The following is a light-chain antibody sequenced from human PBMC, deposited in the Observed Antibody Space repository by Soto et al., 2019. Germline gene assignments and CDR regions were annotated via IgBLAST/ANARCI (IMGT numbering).Light chain of an antibody. Sequence: QSVLTQPPSASGTPGQRVSISCSGGSSNIGTNTVNWYQHLPGTAPKLLIFSNDERPSGVPDRFSGSKSGTSASLAISELQSDDEADYYCATWDDSLNGVVFGGGTKLTVL. V-gene: IGLV1-44*01. J-gene: IGLJ2*01. CDR3: ATWDDSLNGVV. CDR2: SND. CDR1: SSNIGTNT.